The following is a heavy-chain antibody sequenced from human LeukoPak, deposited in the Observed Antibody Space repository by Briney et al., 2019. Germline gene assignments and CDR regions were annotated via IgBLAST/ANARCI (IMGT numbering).Heavy chain of an antibody. D-gene: IGHD2-21*02. J-gene: IGHJ4*02. Sequence: PGGSLRLSCAASGFTFSSYGMHGVRQAPGKRLEWVAVISYDGSNKYYADSVKGRFTISRDNSKNTLYLQMNSLRAEDTAVYYCAKARDYYEYYFDYWGQGTLVTVSS. CDR3: AKARDYYEYYFDY. V-gene: IGHV3-30*18. CDR2: ISYDGSNK. CDR1: GFTFSSYG.